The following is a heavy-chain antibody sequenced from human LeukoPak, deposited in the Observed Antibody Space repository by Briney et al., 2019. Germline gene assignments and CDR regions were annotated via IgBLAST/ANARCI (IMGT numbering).Heavy chain of an antibody. D-gene: IGHD5-18*01. V-gene: IGHV4-34*01. CDR2: INHSGST. CDR3: ARRGDYSYGSFDY. J-gene: IGHJ4*02. CDR1: GGSFSGYY. Sequence: PSETLSLTCAVYGGSFSGYYWSWIRQPPGKGLEWIGEINHSGSTNYNPSLKSRVTISVDTSKNQFSLKLSSVTAADTAVYYCARRGDYSYGSFDYWGQGTLVTVSS.